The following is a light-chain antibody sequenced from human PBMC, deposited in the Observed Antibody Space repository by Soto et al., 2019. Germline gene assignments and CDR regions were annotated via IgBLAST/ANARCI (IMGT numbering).Light chain of an antibody. CDR3: QSYDSSLSGSEV. CDR2: GNS. V-gene: IGLV1-40*01. CDR1: SSNIGAGYD. J-gene: IGLJ1*01. Sequence: QSVLTQPPSVSGAPGQGGTISCTGISSNIGAGYDVHWYQQLPGTAPKLLIYGNSNRPSGVPDRFSGSKSGTSASLAITGLQAEDEADYYCQSYDSSLSGSEVFGTGTKLTVL.